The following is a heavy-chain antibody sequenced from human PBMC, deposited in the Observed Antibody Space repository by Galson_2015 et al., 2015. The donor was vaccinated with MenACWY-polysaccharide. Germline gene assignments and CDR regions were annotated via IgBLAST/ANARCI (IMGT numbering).Heavy chain of an antibody. D-gene: IGHD3-16*02. CDR2: TYYRSKWFN. CDR3: ARYRNIDGFDI. Sequence: CAISGDSVSSNSVTWTWLRHSPSRGLEWLGRTYYRSKWFNDYAVSLKSRITINSGTSKNQFSLQLSSVTHEDTAVYYCARYRNIDGFDIWGQGTMVTVSS. J-gene: IGHJ3*02. CDR1: GDSVSSNSVT. V-gene: IGHV6-1*01.